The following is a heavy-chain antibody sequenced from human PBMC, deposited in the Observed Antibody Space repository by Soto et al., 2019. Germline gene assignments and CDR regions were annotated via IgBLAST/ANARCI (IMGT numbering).Heavy chain of an antibody. D-gene: IGHD3-9*01. CDR3: AKDPYDILTGPLNYFDY. CDR2: ISGSGGST. V-gene: IGHV3-23*01. J-gene: IGHJ4*02. CDR1: GFTFSSYA. Sequence: HPGGSLRLSCAASGFTFSSYAMSWVRQAPGKGLEWVSAISGSGGSTYYADSVKGRFTISRDNSKNTLYLQMNSLRAEDTAVYYCAKDPYDILTGPLNYFDYWGQGTLVTVSS.